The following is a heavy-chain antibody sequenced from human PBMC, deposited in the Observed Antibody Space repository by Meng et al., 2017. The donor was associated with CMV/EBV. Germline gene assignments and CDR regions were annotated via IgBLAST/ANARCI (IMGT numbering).Heavy chain of an antibody. Sequence: ASVKVSCKASGYTFTGYYMHWVRQAPGQGLEWMGWINPNSGGTNYAQKFQGRVTMTRDTSISTAYMELSRLRSDDTAVYYCARVRYYDFWSGYSERDYYYYGMDVWGQGTTVTVSS. D-gene: IGHD3-3*01. CDR2: INPNSGGT. J-gene: IGHJ6*02. CDR3: ARVRYYDFWSGYSERDYYYYGMDV. CDR1: GYTFTGYY. V-gene: IGHV1-2*02.